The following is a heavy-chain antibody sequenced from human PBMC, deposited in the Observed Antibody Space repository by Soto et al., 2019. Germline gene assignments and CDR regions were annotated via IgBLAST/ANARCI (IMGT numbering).Heavy chain of an antibody. D-gene: IGHD3-22*01. Sequence: ASVKVSCKASGYTFTGYYMHWVRQAPGQGLEWMGWINPNSGGTNYAQKFQGRVSMTRDTSISTAYMELSRLRSDDTAVYYCAREAPPYYDSSGYYYPKHWGQGTLVTVSS. CDR3: AREAPPYYDSSGYYYPKH. V-gene: IGHV1-2*02. CDR2: INPNSGGT. CDR1: GYTFTGYY. J-gene: IGHJ1*01.